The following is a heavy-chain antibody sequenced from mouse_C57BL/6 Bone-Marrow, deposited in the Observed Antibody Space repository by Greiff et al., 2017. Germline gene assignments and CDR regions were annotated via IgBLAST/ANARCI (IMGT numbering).Heavy chain of an antibody. D-gene: IGHD1-1*01. CDR2: IYPRSGNT. J-gene: IGHJ2*01. CDR1: GYTFTSYG. Sequence: VKLQESGAELARPGASVKLSCKASGYTFTSYGISWVKQRTGQGLEWIGEIYPRSGNTYYNEKFKGKATLTADKSSSTAYMELRSLTSEDSAVXFCVIYYYGSRNYWGQGTTLTVSS. V-gene: IGHV1-81*01. CDR3: VIYYYGSRNY.